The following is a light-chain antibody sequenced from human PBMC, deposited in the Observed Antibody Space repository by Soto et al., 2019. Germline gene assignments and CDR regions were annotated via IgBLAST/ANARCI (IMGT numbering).Light chain of an antibody. V-gene: IGKV3-11*01. CDR1: QSVSSN. CDR3: QQRSNWPPVT. Sequence: VVTQSPATLSVSPGERATLSCRASQSVSSNLAWYQQKPGQAPRLLIYDASNRATGIPARFSGSGSGTDFTLTISSLEPEDFAVYYCQQRSNWPPVTFGGGTKVDIK. J-gene: IGKJ4*01. CDR2: DAS.